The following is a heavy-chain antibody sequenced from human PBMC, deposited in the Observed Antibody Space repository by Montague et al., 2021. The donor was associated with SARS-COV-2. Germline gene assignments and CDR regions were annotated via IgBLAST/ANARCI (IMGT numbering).Heavy chain of an antibody. D-gene: IGHD3-22*01. J-gene: IGHJ4*02. V-gene: IGHV4-34*01. Sequence: SETLFLTCAVYGGSFNDYYWSWIRQPPGKGLEWIGEINHGGSTNYSPSLKSRVTISADTSKNQFSLKLKSVTAADTANYYCARGHQGVAMIVVVMIGAEYYFDYWGQGSLVTVSS. CDR1: GGSFNDYY. CDR2: INHGGST. CDR3: ARGHQGVAMIVVVMIGAEYYFDY.